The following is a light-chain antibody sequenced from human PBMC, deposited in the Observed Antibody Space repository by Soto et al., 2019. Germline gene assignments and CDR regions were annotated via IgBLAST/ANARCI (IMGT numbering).Light chain of an antibody. CDR3: QQYNSYSRT. CDR2: KAS. Sequence: DIQMTQFPSTLSASVGDRVTITCRASQSISTWLAWYQQKPGKAPKLLIYKASSLESGVPSRFSGSGSGTEFSLTISSLQPDDFATYYCQQYNSYSRTFVQGTKLEIK. J-gene: IGKJ2*01. CDR1: QSISTW. V-gene: IGKV1-5*03.